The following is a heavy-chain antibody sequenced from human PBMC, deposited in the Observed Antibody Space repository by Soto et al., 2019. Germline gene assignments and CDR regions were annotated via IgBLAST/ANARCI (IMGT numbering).Heavy chain of an antibody. CDR3: ARGIAARGIDY. D-gene: IGHD6-6*01. J-gene: IGHJ4*02. CDR1: GGSISSGGYY. Sequence: PSETLSLTCTVSGGSISSGGYYWSWIRQHPGKGLEWIGYIYYSGSTYYNPSLKSRVTISVDTSKNQFSLKLSSVTAADTAVYYCARGIAARGIDYWGQGTLVTVSS. V-gene: IGHV4-31*03. CDR2: IYYSGST.